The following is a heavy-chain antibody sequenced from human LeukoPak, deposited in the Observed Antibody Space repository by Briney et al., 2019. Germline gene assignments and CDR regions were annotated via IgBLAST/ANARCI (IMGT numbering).Heavy chain of an antibody. CDR3: AADTGFGYAIFDY. J-gene: IGHJ4*02. Sequence: PVNPSYKPSRPTFTRSAAQSVRQARRHRLEWIGWIVVGSCNTNDAQKFQERVTITRNMSTSTAYMELSSLRSEDTAFYYCAADTGFGYAIFDYWGQGTLVSVSS. CDR2: IVVGSCNT. D-gene: IGHD5-12*01. CDR1: RPTFTRSA. V-gene: IGHV1-58*01.